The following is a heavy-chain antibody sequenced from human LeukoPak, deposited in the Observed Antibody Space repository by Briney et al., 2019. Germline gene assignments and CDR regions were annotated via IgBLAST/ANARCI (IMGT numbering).Heavy chain of an antibody. CDR2: ISGSGGST. CDR1: GFTFSSYA. V-gene: IGHV3-23*01. J-gene: IGHJ4*02. D-gene: IGHD5-18*01. Sequence: PGRSLRLSCAASGFTFSSYAMSWVRQAPGKGLEWVSTISGSGGSTYYADSVKGRFTISRDNSKNTLYMQMNRLRAEDTAKYYCAKVAAGGYSYGLDYWGQGTLVTVSS. CDR3: AKVAAGGYSYGLDY.